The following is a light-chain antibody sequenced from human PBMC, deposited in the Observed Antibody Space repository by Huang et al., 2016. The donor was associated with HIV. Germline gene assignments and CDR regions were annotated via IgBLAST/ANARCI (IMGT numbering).Light chain of an antibody. CDR3: QQYDSLPRT. J-gene: IGKJ3*01. CDR1: RHIYSS. V-gene: IGKV1-33*01. CDR2: DAA. Sequence: DIQMTQSPSSLFASIGDRVTITFRASRHIYSSLNWYQHRPGKAPKLLIYDAANLEVGVPSRISGSGSGRNFTLIISSLQPEDFATYYCQQYDSLPRTFGPGTKV.